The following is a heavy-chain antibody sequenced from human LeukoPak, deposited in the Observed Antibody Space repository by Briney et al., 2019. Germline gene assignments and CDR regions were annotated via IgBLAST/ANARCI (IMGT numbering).Heavy chain of an antibody. CDR2: IRSNGVDT. D-gene: IGHD2-15*01. CDR1: GFTFREFS. Sequence: GGSLRLSCAASGFTFREFSLSWVRQAPGMGLEWVSNIRSNGVDTYYIDSVKGRFTISRDNSKNTLYLQMNSLRAEDTAVYYCAKRGYTTWFDPWGQGTLVTVSS. CDR3: AKRGYTTWFDP. J-gene: IGHJ5*02. V-gene: IGHV3-23*01.